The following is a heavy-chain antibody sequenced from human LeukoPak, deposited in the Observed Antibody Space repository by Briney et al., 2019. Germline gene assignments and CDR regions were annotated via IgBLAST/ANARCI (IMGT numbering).Heavy chain of an antibody. Sequence: SETLSLTCAVSGGSISSSNWWSWVRQPPGKGLEWIGEIYHSGSTNYNPSLKSRVTISVDKSKNQFSLKLSSVTAADTAVYYCARGCSGGSCYSAVDYWGQGTLVTVSS. D-gene: IGHD2-15*01. CDR2: IYHSGST. CDR3: ARGCSGGSCYSAVDY. CDR1: GGSISSSNW. J-gene: IGHJ4*02. V-gene: IGHV4-4*02.